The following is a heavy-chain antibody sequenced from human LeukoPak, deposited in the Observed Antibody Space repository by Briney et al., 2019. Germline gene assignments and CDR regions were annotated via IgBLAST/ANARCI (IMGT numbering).Heavy chain of an antibody. CDR1: GGSFSGYY. CDR3: ARRNLVVVTAIRRAFDY. Sequence: SETLSLTCAVYGGSFSGYYWSGVRQPPGKGLEWVGEINHSGSTNYNPSLKRRGTISVDTSKKQFSLKLSSVTAADTAVYYCARRNLVVVTAIRRAFDYWGQGTLVTVSS. V-gene: IGHV4-34*01. D-gene: IGHD2-21*02. J-gene: IGHJ4*02. CDR2: INHSGST.